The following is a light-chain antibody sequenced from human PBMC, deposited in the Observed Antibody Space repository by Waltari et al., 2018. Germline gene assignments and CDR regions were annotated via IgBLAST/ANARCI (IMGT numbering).Light chain of an antibody. CDR2: PDI. V-gene: IGLV3-1*01. CDR1: NLQYKF. J-gene: IGLJ2*01. Sequence: YEMTQPPSVSVSPGQTASITCSGDNLQYKFVYWYQHKQGKSPLLLLYPDIERPSGIPERFSGSNSGNTATLTISETQAMDEADYYCQAWDTSTGVVFGGGTKLTVL. CDR3: QAWDTSTGVV.